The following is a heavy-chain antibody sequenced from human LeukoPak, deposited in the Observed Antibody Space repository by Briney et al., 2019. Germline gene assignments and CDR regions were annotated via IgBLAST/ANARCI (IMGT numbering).Heavy chain of an antibody. CDR2: ISGGGDAT. D-gene: IGHD6-13*01. V-gene: IGHV3-23*01. CDR1: TFIFSDYA. Sequence: PGGSLRLSCAASTFIFSDYAMTWVRQAPGKGLEWVSTISGGGDATYYAHSVKGRFAVSRDNSKKTLYLQLNSLRAEDTAVYYSPRALGNYLDSWGQGTLVTVSS. J-gene: IGHJ4*02. CDR3: PRALGNYLDS.